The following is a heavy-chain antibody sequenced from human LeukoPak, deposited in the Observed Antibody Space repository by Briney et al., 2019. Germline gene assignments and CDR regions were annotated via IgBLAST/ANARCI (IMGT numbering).Heavy chain of an antibody. CDR3: AKDIAADGASYFDY. D-gene: IGHD6-13*01. V-gene: IGHV3-7*03. J-gene: IGHJ4*02. Sequence: PGGSLRLSCEASGFSFSAAWMTWVRQAPGKGLEWVATIKNDGSDKYYVDSVKGRFTLSRDNAKNSVYLQMNSLRAEDTAVYYCAKDIAADGASYFDYWGQGTLVTVSS. CDR2: IKNDGSDK. CDR1: GFSFSAAW.